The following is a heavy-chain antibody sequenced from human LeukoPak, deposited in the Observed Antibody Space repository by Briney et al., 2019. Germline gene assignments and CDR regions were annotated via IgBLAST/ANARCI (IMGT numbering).Heavy chain of an antibody. CDR2: ISWDGGST. D-gene: IGHD3-3*01. CDR3: ASMDYDFWSGYPFDY. V-gene: IGHV3-43D*03. J-gene: IGHJ4*02. CDR1: GFTFDDYA. Sequence: PGGSLRLSCAASGFTFDDYAMHWVRQAPGKGLEWVSLISWDGGSTYYADSVKGRFTISRDNAKNSLYLQMNSLRAEDTAVYYCASMDYDFWSGYPFDYWGQGTLVTVSS.